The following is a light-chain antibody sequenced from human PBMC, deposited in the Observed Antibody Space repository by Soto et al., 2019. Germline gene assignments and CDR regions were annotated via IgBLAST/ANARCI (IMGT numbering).Light chain of an antibody. CDR2: GAS. CDR3: QHYYNWPRT. V-gene: IGKV3-15*01. Sequence: EIVMTQSPATLSVSPGERATLSCRASQSVSSNLAWYQQKPGQAPRLLIYGASTRATGIPARFSGSGSGTEFTLTISSLQSEDFEVYYCQHYYNWPRTFGQGTKVEIK. J-gene: IGKJ1*01. CDR1: QSVSSN.